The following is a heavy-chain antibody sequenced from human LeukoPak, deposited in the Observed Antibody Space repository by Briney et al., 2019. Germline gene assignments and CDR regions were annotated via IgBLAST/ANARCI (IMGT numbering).Heavy chain of an antibody. J-gene: IGHJ4*02. CDR3: ARGAQLTDY. Sequence: GGSLRLSCAASGFTFYTYGMHWVRQAPGKGLEYVSGIGPDGGTTYYAKSVKGRFTIPRDNSKSMVYLQMGSLTADDMAVYYCARGAQLTDYWGQGTLVTVSS. CDR1: GFTFYTYG. CDR2: IGPDGGTT. V-gene: IGHV3-64*01. D-gene: IGHD6-13*01.